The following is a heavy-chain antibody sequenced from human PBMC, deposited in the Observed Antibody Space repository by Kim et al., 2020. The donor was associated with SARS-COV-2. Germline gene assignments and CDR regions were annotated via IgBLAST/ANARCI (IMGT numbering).Heavy chain of an antibody. D-gene: IGHD2-15*01. Sequence: ASVKVSCKASGYTFTSYYMHWVRQAPGQGLEWMGIINPSGGSTSYAQKFQGRVTMTRDTSTSTVYMELSSLRSEDTAVYYCARELHGEDIVVVVAATTHYYYYGMDVWGQGTTVTVSS. J-gene: IGHJ6*02. CDR3: ARELHGEDIVVVVAATTHYYYYGMDV. CDR1: GYTFTSYY. V-gene: IGHV1-46*01. CDR2: INPSGGST.